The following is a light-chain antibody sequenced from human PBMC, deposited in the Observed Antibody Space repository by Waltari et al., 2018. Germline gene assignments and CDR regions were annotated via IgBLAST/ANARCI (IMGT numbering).Light chain of an antibody. CDR1: QSISDY. Sequence: IQMTQSPSSLSVSVGGRVTITCRATQSISDYLNWYQQQPGKAPNLLIYAASHLKTGVPSRFSGRGSGTHFTLTISSRQPEDFATYVCQQSHTAPWTFGQGTKV. CDR3: QQSHTAPWT. J-gene: IGKJ1*01. CDR2: AAS. V-gene: IGKV1-39*01.